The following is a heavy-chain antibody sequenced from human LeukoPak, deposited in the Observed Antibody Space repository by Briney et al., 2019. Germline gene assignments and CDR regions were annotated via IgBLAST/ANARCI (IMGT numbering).Heavy chain of an antibody. CDR1: GFTFSSYW. J-gene: IGHJ4*02. CDR3: ARAKPGWATADY. V-gene: IGHV3-74*01. CDR2: INSDGSST. D-gene: IGHD1-26*01. Sequence: GGSLRLSCAASGFTFSSYWMHWVRQAPGKGLVWVSRINSDGSSTSYADSVKGRFTTSRDNAKNTLYLQLNSLRAEDTAVYYCARAKPGWATADYWGQGTLVTVSS.